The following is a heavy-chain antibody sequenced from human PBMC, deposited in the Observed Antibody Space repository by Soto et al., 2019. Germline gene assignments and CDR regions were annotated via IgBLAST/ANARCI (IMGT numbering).Heavy chain of an antibody. CDR1: GGSVSSGSYY. CDR2: IYYSGST. CDR3: AREWVYCSGATCSSYSDY. J-gene: IGHJ4*02. V-gene: IGHV4-61*01. D-gene: IGHD2-15*01. Sequence: SETLSLTCTVSGGSVSSGSYYWSWIRQPPGKGLEWIGYIYYSGSTNYNPSFKSRVTISLDTSKNQFSLKLSSVTAADTAVYYCAREWVYCSGATCSSYSDYWGQGTLLTVS.